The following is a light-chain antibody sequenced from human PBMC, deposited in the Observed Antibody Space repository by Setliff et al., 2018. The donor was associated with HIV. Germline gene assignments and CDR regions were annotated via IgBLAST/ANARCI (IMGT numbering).Light chain of an antibody. CDR2: DVS. Sequence: QSVLAQPASVSGSPGQSITISCTGTSSDVGGYNYVSWYQQHPGKAPKLMTYDVSNRPSGISNRFSGSKSGNTASLTISGLQAEDEADYYCSPYTSRSTNVVFGGGTKVTVL. V-gene: IGLV2-14*03. J-gene: IGLJ2*01. CDR1: SSDVGGYNY. CDR3: SPYTSRSTNVV.